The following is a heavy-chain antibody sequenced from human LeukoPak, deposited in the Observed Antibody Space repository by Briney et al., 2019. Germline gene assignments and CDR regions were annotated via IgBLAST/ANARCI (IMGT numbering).Heavy chain of an antibody. J-gene: IGHJ3*02. CDR3: ARDRGYSYGSSRYDAFDI. Sequence: GGSLRLSCAASGFTFDDYGMSWVRQAPGKGLEWVSGINWNGGSTGYADSVKGRFTISRDNSKNTLYLQMNSLRAEDTAAYYCARDRGYSYGSSRYDAFDIWGQGTMVTVSS. CDR2: INWNGGST. CDR1: GFTFDDYG. D-gene: IGHD5-18*01. V-gene: IGHV3-20*04.